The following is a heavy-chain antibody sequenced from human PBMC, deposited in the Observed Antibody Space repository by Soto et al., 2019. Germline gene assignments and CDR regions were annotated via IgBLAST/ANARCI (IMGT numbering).Heavy chain of an antibody. J-gene: IGHJ5*02. CDR2: IYYSGST. CDR1: GGSISSGGYY. D-gene: IGHD6-13*01. V-gene: IGHV4-31*03. CDR3: ARDVLAAAGSYNWFDP. Sequence: QVQLQESGPGLVKPSQTLSLTCTVSGGSISSGGYYWSWIRQHPGKGLEWIGYIYYSGSTYYNPSLKSRVTISVDTSKNQFSLKLSSVTAADTAVYYCARDVLAAAGSYNWFDPWGQGTLVTVSS.